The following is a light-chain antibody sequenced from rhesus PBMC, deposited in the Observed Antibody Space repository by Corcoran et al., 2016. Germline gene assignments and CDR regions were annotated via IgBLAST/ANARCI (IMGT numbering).Light chain of an antibody. CDR1: QGISNW. J-gene: IGKJ4*01. V-gene: IGKV1-69*01. CDR2: RES. CDR3: QQHDNFPLT. Sequence: DIQMTQSPSSLSASVGDRVTITCRASQGISNWLAWSQPKPGIDPKPLIYRESNLEAGVPSRVSGSVSGTDFTLTISGLQPEDFATYYCQQHDNFPLTFGGGTKVEIK.